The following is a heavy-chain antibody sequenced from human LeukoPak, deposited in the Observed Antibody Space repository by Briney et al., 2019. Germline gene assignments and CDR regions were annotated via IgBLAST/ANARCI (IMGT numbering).Heavy chain of an antibody. CDR1: GFTFSSYE. D-gene: IGHD3-3*01. J-gene: IGHJ3*02. CDR3: ASPKYYDFWSGYYRDAFDI. V-gene: IGHV3-48*03. CDR2: ISSSGSTI. Sequence: PGGSLRLSCAASGFTFSSYEMNWVRQAPGKGLEWVSYISSSGSTIYYADSVKGRFTISRDNAKNSLYLQMNSLRAEDTAVYYCASPKYYDFWSGYYRDAFDIWGQGTMVTVSS.